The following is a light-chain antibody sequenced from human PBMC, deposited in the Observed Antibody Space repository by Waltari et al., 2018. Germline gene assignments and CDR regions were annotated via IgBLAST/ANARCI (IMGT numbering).Light chain of an antibody. J-gene: IGKJ4*01. V-gene: IGKV1-5*03. CDR2: KAS. Sequence: IQMTPSPSTLSASVGDRVTITCRASQSVKNNLAWYQQKAGKAPKVVIHKASRLEGGVPSRFSGSGYGTEFTLTISSLQPDDFATYYCQEYDSLPVTFGGGTKVEIK. CDR3: QEYDSLPVT. CDR1: QSVKNN.